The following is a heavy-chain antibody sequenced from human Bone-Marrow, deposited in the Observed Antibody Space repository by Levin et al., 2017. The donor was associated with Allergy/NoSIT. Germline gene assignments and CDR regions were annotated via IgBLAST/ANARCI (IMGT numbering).Heavy chain of an antibody. V-gene: IGHV3-30*18. CDR1: GFPFVIYG. CDR3: AKASPAVAGTLWYFDL. J-gene: IGHJ2*01. Sequence: PGGSLRLSCAASGFPFVIYGMHWVRQTPGKGLEWVAAISYDGSKDYYADSVKGRFTISRDNSKNTLYLQMSSLRAEDTAVYDCAKASPAVAGTLWYFDLWGRGTLVTVSS. D-gene: IGHD6-19*01. CDR2: ISYDGSKD.